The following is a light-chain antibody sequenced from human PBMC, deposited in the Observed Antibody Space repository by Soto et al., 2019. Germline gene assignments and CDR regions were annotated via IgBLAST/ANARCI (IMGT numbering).Light chain of an antibody. CDR3: SSYTSNSTFDYV. V-gene: IGLV2-14*01. CDR2: EVS. CDR1: SSDVGGYNY. Sequence: QSVLTQPASVSGSPGQSITISCTGTSSDVGGYNYVSWYQQHPGKAPKLMIYEVSNRPSGVSNRFSGSKSGNTASLTISGLQAEDEADYYCSSYTSNSTFDYVFGSGTKV. J-gene: IGLJ1*01.